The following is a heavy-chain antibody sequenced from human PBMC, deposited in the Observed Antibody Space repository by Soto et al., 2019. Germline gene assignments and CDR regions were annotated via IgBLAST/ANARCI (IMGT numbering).Heavy chain of an antibody. J-gene: IGHJ5*02. Sequence: PSETLSLTCAVYGGSFSGYYWSWIRQPPGKGLEWIGEINHSGSTNYNPSLKSRVTISVDTSKNQFSLKLSSVTAADTAVYYCARPKVYYHGSGSSQNNWFDPWGQGTLVTVSS. V-gene: IGHV4-34*01. D-gene: IGHD3-10*01. CDR1: GGSFSGYY. CDR3: ARPKVYYHGSGSSQNNWFDP. CDR2: INHSGST.